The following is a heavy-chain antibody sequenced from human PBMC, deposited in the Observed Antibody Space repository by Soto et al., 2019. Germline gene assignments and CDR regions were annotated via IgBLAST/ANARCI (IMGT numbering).Heavy chain of an antibody. CDR2: IKTNIEGGTT. CDR3: TTGSVEGV. Sequence: EVQLVESGGGFIYPGGSLRLSCAASGLTISNAWMNWVRQAPGKGLEWVGRIKTNIEGGTTDYAAAVKARFTVSRDDSKNTLYLQMNSLRTEDTAVYYCTTGSVEGVLGQGTTFTVSS. D-gene: IGHD2-15*01. CDR1: GLTISNAW. J-gene: IGHJ6*02. V-gene: IGHV3-15*07.